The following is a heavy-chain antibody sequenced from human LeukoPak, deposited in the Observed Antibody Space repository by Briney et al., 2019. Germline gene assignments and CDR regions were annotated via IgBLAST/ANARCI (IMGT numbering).Heavy chain of an antibody. CDR3: ARIYGDKGIDY. Sequence: ASVKVSCKASGYTFRNYGISWVRQAPGQGLEWMAWISVYNGNTNYAQKFQGRVTMTTDTSTNTASMELSSLRSEDTAVYYCARIYGDKGIDYWGQGTLVTVSS. D-gene: IGHD4-23*01. CDR1: GYTFRNYG. J-gene: IGHJ4*02. V-gene: IGHV1-18*01. CDR2: ISVYNGNT.